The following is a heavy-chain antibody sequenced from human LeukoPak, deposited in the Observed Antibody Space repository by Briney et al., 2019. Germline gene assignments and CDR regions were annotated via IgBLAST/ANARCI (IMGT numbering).Heavy chain of an antibody. J-gene: IGHJ3*02. CDR3: ARDKEEWELLSAFDI. V-gene: IGHV3-21*01. CDR2: ISSSVSYI. D-gene: IGHD1-26*01. CDR1: GFTFSAYW. Sequence: PGGSLRLSCEASGFTFSAYWMSWVRQAPGKGLEWVSSISSSVSYIYYADSVKGRFTISRDNAKNSLYLQMNSLRAEDTAVYYCARDKEEWELLSAFDIWGQGTMVTVSS.